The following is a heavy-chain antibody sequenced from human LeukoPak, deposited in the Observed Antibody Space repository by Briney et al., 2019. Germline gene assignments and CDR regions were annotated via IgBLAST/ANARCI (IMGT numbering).Heavy chain of an antibody. Sequence: PGGSLRLSCAASGFTFSNAWMSWVRQAPGKGLEWVGRIKSKTVGGTTDYAAPVKGRFTISRDDSKNTLYLQMNSLKTEDTAVYYCTTVYDSSVWGQGTLVTVSS. CDR2: IKSKTVGGTT. J-gene: IGHJ4*02. CDR3: TTVYDSSV. D-gene: IGHD3-22*01. CDR1: GFTFSNAW. V-gene: IGHV3-15*01.